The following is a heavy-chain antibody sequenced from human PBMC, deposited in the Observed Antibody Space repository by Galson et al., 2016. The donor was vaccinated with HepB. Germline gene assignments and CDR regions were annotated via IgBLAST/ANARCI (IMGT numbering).Heavy chain of an antibody. Sequence: LSLTCTVSGGSITSGGYYWSWIRQHPGKGLEWIGYIYYTGSTYYNPSLTSRITISVDTSKNQFSLKLNSVTVADTAVYYCAREERGGYFYYMDVWGKGTTVTVSS. CDR1: GGSITSGGYY. CDR2: IYYTGST. CDR3: AREERGGYFYYMDV. J-gene: IGHJ6*03. V-gene: IGHV4-31*03. D-gene: IGHD1-1*01.